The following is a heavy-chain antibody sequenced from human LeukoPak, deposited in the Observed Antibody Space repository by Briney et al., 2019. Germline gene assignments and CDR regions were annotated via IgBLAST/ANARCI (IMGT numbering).Heavy chain of an antibody. Sequence: ASVKVSCKTSGYTFSNFGLSWVRQAPGQGLEWMGWISGYNSNAVYAQKLQGRVSMTTDTSTTTVFMEKKSLISDDTAVYYCVRDKGTPDYWGQGTLVTVSS. V-gene: IGHV1-18*01. CDR1: GYTFSNFG. CDR3: VRDKGTPDY. D-gene: IGHD1-1*01. CDR2: ISGYNSNA. J-gene: IGHJ4*02.